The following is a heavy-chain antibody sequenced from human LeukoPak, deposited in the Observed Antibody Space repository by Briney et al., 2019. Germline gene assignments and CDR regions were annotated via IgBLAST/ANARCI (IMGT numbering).Heavy chain of an antibody. CDR1: RFTFNTYW. V-gene: IGHV3-74*01. CDR3: ARDTYYFDTSGSGYDY. D-gene: IGHD3-22*01. J-gene: IGHJ4*02. Sequence: PGGSLRLSCAASRFTFNTYWMHWVRQAPGKGLVWVSCINSDGSSTTYADSVRSRFTISRDNAKNTLYLQMNSLTAEDTAVYFCARDTYYFDTSGSGYDYWGQGTLVTVSS. CDR2: INSDGSST.